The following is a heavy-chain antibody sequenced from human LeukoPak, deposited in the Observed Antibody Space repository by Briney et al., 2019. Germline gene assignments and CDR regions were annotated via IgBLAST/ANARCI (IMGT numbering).Heavy chain of an antibody. CDR3: ARQARGGYYDSSGYYYYFDY. Sequence: PSETLSLTCTVSGGSISSGDYCWSWIRQPPGKGLEWIGYIYYSGSTYYNPSLKSRVTISVDTSKNQFSLKLSSVTAADTAVYYCARQARGGYYDSSGYYYYFDYWGQGTLVTVSS. V-gene: IGHV4-30-4*01. CDR1: GGSISSGDYC. J-gene: IGHJ4*02. CDR2: IYYSGST. D-gene: IGHD3-22*01.